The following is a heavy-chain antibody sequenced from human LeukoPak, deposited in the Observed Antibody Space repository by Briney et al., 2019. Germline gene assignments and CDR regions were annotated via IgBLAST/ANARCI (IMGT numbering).Heavy chain of an antibody. Sequence: ASVKVSCKASGYTFTGYYMHWVRQAPGQGLEWMGWINPNSGGTNYAQKLQGRVTMTRDTSISTAYMELSRLRSDDTAVYYCARNLWFGESSDAFDMWGQGTMVTVSS. V-gene: IGHV1-2*02. D-gene: IGHD3-10*01. CDR2: INPNSGGT. J-gene: IGHJ3*02. CDR3: ARNLWFGESSDAFDM. CDR1: GYTFTGYY.